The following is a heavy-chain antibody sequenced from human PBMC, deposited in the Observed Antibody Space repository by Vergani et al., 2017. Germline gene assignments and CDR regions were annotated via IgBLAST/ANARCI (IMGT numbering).Heavy chain of an antibody. CDR2: ISAYNGNT. J-gene: IGHJ4*02. D-gene: IGHD3-3*01. V-gene: IGHV1-18*01. CDR3: AKDPNDFSITIFGVVIISRERNY. Sequence: QVQLVQSGAEVKKPGASVKVSCKASGYTFTSYGISWVRQAPGQGLEWMGWISAYNGNTNYAQKLQGRVTMTTDTSTSTAYMELRSLRSDDTAVYYCAKDPNDFSITIFGVVIISRERNYWGQGTLVTVSS. CDR1: GYTFTSYG.